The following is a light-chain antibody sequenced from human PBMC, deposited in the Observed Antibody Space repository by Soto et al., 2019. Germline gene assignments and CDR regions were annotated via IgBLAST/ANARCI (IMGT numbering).Light chain of an antibody. CDR1: QSISTW. CDR3: QQYNSYTT. J-gene: IGKJ2*01. Sequence: DIQMTQSPSTLSESVGDSVTITCRASQSISTWLAWYQQKPGKASKLLIYDASSLKSGVPSRFSGHGSGTDFTLTISSLQPDYFATYYCQQYNSYTTFGQGTKLEIK. CDR2: DAS. V-gene: IGKV1-5*01.